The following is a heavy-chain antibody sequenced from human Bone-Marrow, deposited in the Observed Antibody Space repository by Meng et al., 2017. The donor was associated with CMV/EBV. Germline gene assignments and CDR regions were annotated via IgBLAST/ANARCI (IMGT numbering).Heavy chain of an antibody. CDR2: ISSSGSTI. V-gene: IGHV3-48*03. J-gene: IGHJ4*02. CDR1: GFTFSSYA. D-gene: IGHD3-3*01. Sequence: GESLKISCAASGFTFSSYAMSWVRQAPGKGLEWVSYISSSGSTIYYADSVKGRFTISRDNAKNSLYLQMNSLRAEDTAVYYCARTYYDSTIFGVVTTLALDYWGQGTLVTVSS. CDR3: ARTYYDSTIFGVVTTLALDY.